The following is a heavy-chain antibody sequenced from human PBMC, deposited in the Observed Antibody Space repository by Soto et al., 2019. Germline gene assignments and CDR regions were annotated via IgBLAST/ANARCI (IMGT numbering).Heavy chain of an antibody. Sequence: GGSLRLSCAASGFTFSNAWMSWVRQAPGKGLEWVGRIKSKTDGGTTDYAAPVKGRFTISRDDSKNTLYLQMNSLKTEDTAVYYCTTAPLRYCSSTSCYHWYFDLWGRGTLVTAPQ. CDR2: IKSKTDGGTT. J-gene: IGHJ2*01. CDR1: GFTFSNAW. V-gene: IGHV3-15*01. CDR3: TTAPLRYCSSTSCYHWYFDL. D-gene: IGHD2-2*01.